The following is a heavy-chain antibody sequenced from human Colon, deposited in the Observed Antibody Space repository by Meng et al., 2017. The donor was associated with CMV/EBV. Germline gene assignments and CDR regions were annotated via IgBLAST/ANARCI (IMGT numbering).Heavy chain of an antibody. D-gene: IGHD2-2*01. J-gene: IGHJ4*02. Sequence: GESLKISCAASGFTFRNYAMSWVRQAPGKGLEWVSTISGSGGTRDYADSVKGRFTMSRDNSENTVYLQMNSLRDEDTAVYYCAKDVGGPARFFDQWGQGTLVTVSS. CDR1: GFTFRNYA. V-gene: IGHV3-23*01. CDR2: ISGSGGTR. CDR3: AKDVGGPARFFDQ.